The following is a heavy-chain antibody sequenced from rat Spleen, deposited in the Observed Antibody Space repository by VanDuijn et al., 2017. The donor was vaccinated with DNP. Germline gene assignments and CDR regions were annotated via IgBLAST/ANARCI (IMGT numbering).Heavy chain of an antibody. D-gene: IGHD1-12*03. CDR1: GFSLTSYN. V-gene: IGHV2-30*01. CDR3: ARGDGYSFYAMDA. Sequence: QVQLKESGPGLVQPSQTLSLTCTVAGFSLTSYNVHWVRQPPGKGLEWMGMIWSFGTTDYDLTLKSRLRITRDTSKGQVFLEMNDLQTEDIGTYYCARGDGYSFYAMDAWGQGTSVTVSS. J-gene: IGHJ4*01. CDR2: IWSFGTT.